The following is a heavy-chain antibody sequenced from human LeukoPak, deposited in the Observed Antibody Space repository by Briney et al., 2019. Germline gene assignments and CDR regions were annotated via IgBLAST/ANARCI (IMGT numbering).Heavy chain of an antibody. CDR3: ARGGSRWIVVARGAFDI. V-gene: IGHV4-34*01. Sequence: SETLSLTCAVYGGSFSGYYWSWIRQPPGKGLEWIGEINHSGSTNYNPSLKSRVTISVDTSKNQFSLKLSSVTAADTAVYYCARGGSRWIVVARGAFDIWGQGTMVTVSS. CDR2: INHSGST. CDR1: GGSFSGYY. J-gene: IGHJ3*02. D-gene: IGHD3-22*01.